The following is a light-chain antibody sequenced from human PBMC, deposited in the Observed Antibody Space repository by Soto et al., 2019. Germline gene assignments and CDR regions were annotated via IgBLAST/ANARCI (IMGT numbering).Light chain of an antibody. Sequence: DIQMTQSPSTLSASVGDRVTITCRASQSISSWLSWYQQKPGKAPKLLIYDASSWESAVPSRCSGSGAGTEFTLTISSLQPDDFATYYCQQYNSYSWTFGQGTKVDIK. V-gene: IGKV1-5*01. CDR1: QSISSW. CDR3: QQYNSYSWT. J-gene: IGKJ1*01. CDR2: DAS.